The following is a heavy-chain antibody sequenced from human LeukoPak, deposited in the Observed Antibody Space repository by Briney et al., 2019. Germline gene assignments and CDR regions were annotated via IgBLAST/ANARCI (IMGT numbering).Heavy chain of an antibody. D-gene: IGHD3-3*01. Sequence: SETLSLTCAVYGGSFSGYYWGWIRQPPGKGLEWIGEINRSGSTNYNPSLKSRVTISVDTSKNQFSLKLSSVTAADTAVYYCARVVTIFGVVPDYYYYYYMDVWGKGTTVTVSS. V-gene: IGHV4-34*01. CDR1: GGSFSGYY. J-gene: IGHJ6*03. CDR3: ARVVTIFGVVPDYYYYYYMDV. CDR2: INRSGST.